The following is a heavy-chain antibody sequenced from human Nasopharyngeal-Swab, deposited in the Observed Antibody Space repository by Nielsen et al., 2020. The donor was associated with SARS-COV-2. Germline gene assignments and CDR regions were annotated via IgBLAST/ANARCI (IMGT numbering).Heavy chain of an antibody. D-gene: IGHD3-16*01. V-gene: IGHV3-23*01. CDR2: ISGSGGST. CDR3: AKDYNSVGWGSNKIYYMDV. J-gene: IGHJ6*03. Sequence: GESLKISCAASGFTFSSYAMSRVRQAPGKGLEWVSAISGSGGSTYYADSVKGRFTISRDNSKNTLYLQMNSLRAEDTAVYYCAKDYNSVGWGSNKIYYMDVWGKGTTVTVSS. CDR1: GFTFSSYA.